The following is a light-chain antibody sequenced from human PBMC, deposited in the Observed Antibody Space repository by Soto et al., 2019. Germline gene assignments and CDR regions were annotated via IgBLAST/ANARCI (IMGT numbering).Light chain of an antibody. J-gene: IGKJ1*01. V-gene: IGKV3-20*01. CDR3: QQYGTSPPWT. CDR2: AAS. CDR1: QSVSSSY. Sequence: EIVVTQCPATLSVSPGGRSTLSCRASQSVSSSYLAWYQQKPGQPPRLLIYAASRRAPGIPDRFSASGSGTDFTLTISRLEPEDFAVYFCQQYGTSPPWTFGQGTKVDIK.